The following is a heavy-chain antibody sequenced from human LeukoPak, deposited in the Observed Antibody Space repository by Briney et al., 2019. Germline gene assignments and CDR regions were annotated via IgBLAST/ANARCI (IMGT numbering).Heavy chain of an antibody. V-gene: IGHV1-18*01. Sequence: ASVKVSCTASGYTFTSYGISWVRQAPGQGLEWMGWISVYNDNTNYAQKFQGRVTMTADTSTSTAYMEMRSLRSDDTAVYYCARDMGQWRGTEWVDYWGQGTPVTVSS. CDR3: ARDMGQWRGTEWVDY. J-gene: IGHJ4*02. CDR2: ISVYNDNT. CDR1: GYTFTSYG. D-gene: IGHD6-19*01.